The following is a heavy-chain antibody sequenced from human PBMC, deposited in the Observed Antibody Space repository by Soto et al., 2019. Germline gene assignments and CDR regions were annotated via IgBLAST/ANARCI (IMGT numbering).Heavy chain of an antibody. J-gene: IGHJ6*02. CDR2: ISGSGGST. CDR1: GFTFSSYA. D-gene: IGHD3-10*01. CDR3: AKDLPLWFGESKSYYYYGMDV. Sequence: EVQLLESGGGLVQPGGSLRLSCAASGFTFSSYAMSWVRQAPGKWLEWVSAISGSGGSTYYADSVKGRFTISRDNSKNTLYLQMNSLRAEDTAVYYCAKDLPLWFGESKSYYYYGMDVWGQGTTVTVSS. V-gene: IGHV3-23*01.